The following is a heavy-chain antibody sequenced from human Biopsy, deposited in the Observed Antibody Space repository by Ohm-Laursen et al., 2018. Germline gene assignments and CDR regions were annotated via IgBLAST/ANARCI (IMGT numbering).Heavy chain of an antibody. CDR1: GDSISSNY. CDR2: IYYTGST. V-gene: IGHV4-59*08. Sequence: SETLSLTCTVSGDSISSNYWSWIRQPPGKGLEWIGYIYYTGSTNYSPSLESRVIMSVDTSKNQFSLRLSSVTAADTAVYYCARRDYRNGFKFDFWGQGTLVTVSS. D-gene: IGHD3-16*01. J-gene: IGHJ4*02. CDR3: ARRDYRNGFKFDF.